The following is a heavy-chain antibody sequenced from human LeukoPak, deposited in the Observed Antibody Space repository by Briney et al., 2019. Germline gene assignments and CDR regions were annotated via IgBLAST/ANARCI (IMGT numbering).Heavy chain of an antibody. Sequence: PGGSLRLSCAASGFTFSDYYMSWIRQAPGKGLEWVSYISSSGSTIYYADSVKGRFTISRDNAKNSLYLQMNSLRAEDTAVYYCARVARDGYNFPHGYWGQGTLVTVSS. D-gene: IGHD5-24*01. CDR2: ISSSGSTI. V-gene: IGHV3-11*01. CDR3: ARVARDGYNFPHGY. CDR1: GFTFSDYY. J-gene: IGHJ4*02.